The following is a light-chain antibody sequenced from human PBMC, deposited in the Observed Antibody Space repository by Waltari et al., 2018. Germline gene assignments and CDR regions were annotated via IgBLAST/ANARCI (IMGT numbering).Light chain of an antibody. CDR2: GNT. CDR3: QSFDSSLSASV. Sequence: QSVLTQPPSMSGAPGQKVTIPGTGGSPNFGAGYDVHWYQQFPGAAPKLLIFGNTNRASGVPGRFSGSKSGTSASLAIAGLQSEDEAVYYCQSFDSSLSASVFGGGTKLTVL. V-gene: IGLV1-40*01. J-gene: IGLJ3*02. CDR1: SPNFGAGYD.